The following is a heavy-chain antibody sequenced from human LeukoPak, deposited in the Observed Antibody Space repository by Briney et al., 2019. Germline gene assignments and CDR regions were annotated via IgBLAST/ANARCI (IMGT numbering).Heavy chain of an antibody. J-gene: IGHJ4*02. Sequence: GGSLRLSCAASGFTFNNYGINWVRQAPGEGLEWVAFIRYDGNIKFYADSVKGRFTLSRHNSKNTVYLQMNSLRAEDTAVYYCAKDLLATVTTAFDYWGPGTLVTVSS. CDR2: IRYDGNIK. V-gene: IGHV3-30*02. CDR1: GFTFNNYG. CDR3: AKDLLATVTTAFDY. D-gene: IGHD4-17*01.